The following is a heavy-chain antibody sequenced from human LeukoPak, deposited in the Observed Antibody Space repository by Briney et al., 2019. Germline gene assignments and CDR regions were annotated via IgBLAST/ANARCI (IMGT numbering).Heavy chain of an antibody. D-gene: IGHD5-18*01. J-gene: IGHJ3*02. CDR1: GGSISSYY. CDR2: IYTSGST. Sequence: SETLSLTCTVSGGSISSYYWSWIRQPAGKGLEWIGRIYTSGSTNYNPSLKSRVTMSVDTSKNQFSLKLSSVTAADTAVYYCARPEYSYGADALDIWGQGTMVTVSS. V-gene: IGHV4-4*07. CDR3: ARPEYSYGADALDI.